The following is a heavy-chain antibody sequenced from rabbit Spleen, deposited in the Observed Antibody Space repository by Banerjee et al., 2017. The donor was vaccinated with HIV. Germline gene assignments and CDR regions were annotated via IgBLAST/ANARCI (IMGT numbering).Heavy chain of an antibody. Sequence: QLEESAGGLVQPGGSLKLSCKASGFTLSSYYMNWVRQAPGKGLEWIGYIDPVFGITYYANWVNGRFSISRENAQNTVFLQMTSLTAADTATYFCARLFAYAGYAGFGYATLDYFNLWGQGTLVTVS. V-gene: IGHV1S7*01. CDR3: ARLFAYAGYAGFGYATLDYFNL. J-gene: IGHJ4*01. CDR1: GFTLSSYY. D-gene: IGHD6-1*01. CDR2: IDPVFGIT.